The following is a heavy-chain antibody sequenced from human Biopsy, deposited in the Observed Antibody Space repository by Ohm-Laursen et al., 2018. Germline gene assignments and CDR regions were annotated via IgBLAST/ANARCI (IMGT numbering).Heavy chain of an antibody. CDR2: IYYSVMT. Sequence: GTLSLTCNITGDSISNYYWSWIRQSPGKGLEWIGHIYYSVMTNYNPSLQSRVSISVDTSRNQASLTLSSVTAADTAVYYCARDSGILNYGNFKYYHYYGMDVWGQGTKVTVSS. D-gene: IGHD4-11*01. CDR1: GDSISNYY. CDR3: ARDSGILNYGNFKYYHYYGMDV. J-gene: IGHJ6*02. V-gene: IGHV4-59*01.